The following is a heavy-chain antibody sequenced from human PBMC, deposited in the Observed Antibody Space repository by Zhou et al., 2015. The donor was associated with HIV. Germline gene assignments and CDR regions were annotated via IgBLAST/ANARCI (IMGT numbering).Heavy chain of an antibody. D-gene: IGHD5-24*01. CDR3: ARDHHRDSDAFDI. V-gene: IGHV1-69*18. J-gene: IGHJ3*02. CDR2: IVPLFGTT. Sequence: QVYLVQSGAEVKKPGSSVKVSCKASGGTFGTYAITWVRQAPGRGLEWVGKIVPLFGTTTYAQRFPGRVAITADDSTGIVYMELSSLRSEDTAVYYCARDHHRDSDAFDIWGQGTMVTVSS. CDR1: GGTFGTYA.